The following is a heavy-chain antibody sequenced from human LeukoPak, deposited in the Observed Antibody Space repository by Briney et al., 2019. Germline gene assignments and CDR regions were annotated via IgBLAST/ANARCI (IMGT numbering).Heavy chain of an antibody. Sequence: ASVKVSCKASGYTFTNYGISWVRQAPGQGLEWMGWISGYNGDTDYAQKFQGRVTMTTYTSTNTAYMELRSLTSDDTAVYYCARDRHSGYSSTWFDNWGQGTLVTVSS. CDR2: ISGYNGDT. V-gene: IGHV1-18*01. J-gene: IGHJ5*02. D-gene: IGHD6-13*01. CDR3: ARDRHSGYSSTWFDN. CDR1: GYTFTNYG.